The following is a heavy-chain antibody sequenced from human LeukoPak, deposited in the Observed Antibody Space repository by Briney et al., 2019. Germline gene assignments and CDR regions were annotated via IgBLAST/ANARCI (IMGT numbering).Heavy chain of an antibody. CDR3: ARHVKDTSGFYYPDFDF. CDR1: GYSFTKYW. Sequence: KRGEPLKISCKGSGYSFTKYWIGWVRQMPGKGLEWMGIIYLGDSDTRYSPSSQGQVTISADKSVSTAYLQWSSLKASDTAMYYCARHVKDTSGFYYPDFDFWGQGTLVTVSS. V-gene: IGHV5-51*01. D-gene: IGHD3-22*01. J-gene: IGHJ4*02. CDR2: IYLGDSDT.